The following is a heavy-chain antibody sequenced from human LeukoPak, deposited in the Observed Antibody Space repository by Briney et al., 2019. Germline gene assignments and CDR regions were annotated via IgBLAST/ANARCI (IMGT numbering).Heavy chain of an antibody. CDR3: ARASSGWYGVDY. D-gene: IGHD6-19*01. J-gene: IGHJ4*01. CDR1: GGSIISYY. Sequence: SSETLSLTCTVSGGSIISYYWSWIRQPPGKGLEWIGYIYYSGSTNYNPSLKSRATISVDTSKNQFSLKLSSVTAADTAVYYCARASSGWYGVDYWGQGPLVTVSS. CDR2: IYYSGST. V-gene: IGHV4-59*01.